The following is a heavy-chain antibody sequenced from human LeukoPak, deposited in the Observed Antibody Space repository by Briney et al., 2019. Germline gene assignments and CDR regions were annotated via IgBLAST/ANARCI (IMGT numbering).Heavy chain of an antibody. CDR3: ARVGYSSGWYDGYYFDY. CDR2: ISSSGSTI. CDR1: GFTFSSYE. V-gene: IGHV3-48*03. D-gene: IGHD6-19*01. J-gene: IGHJ4*02. Sequence: PGGSLRLSCAASGFTFSSYEMNWVRQAPGKGLGWVSYISSSGSTIYYADSVKGRFTISRDNAKNSLYPQMNSLRAEDTAVYYCARVGYSSGWYDGYYFDYWGQGTLVTVSS.